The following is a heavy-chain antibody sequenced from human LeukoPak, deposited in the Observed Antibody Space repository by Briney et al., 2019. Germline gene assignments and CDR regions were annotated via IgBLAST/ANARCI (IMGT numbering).Heavy chain of an antibody. D-gene: IGHD3-22*01. J-gene: IGHJ5*02. CDR2: IYDSGST. Sequence: PSETLSLTCTVSGGSIRSSYYYWGWIRQPPGKGLEWIGSIYDSGSTYYNPSLKSRVTISVDTSKNQFSLKLSSVTAADTAVYYCARGPITMIVVVKSGWFDPWGQGTLVTVSS. CDR3: ARGPITMIVVVKSGWFDP. CDR1: GGSIRSSYYY. V-gene: IGHV4-39*01.